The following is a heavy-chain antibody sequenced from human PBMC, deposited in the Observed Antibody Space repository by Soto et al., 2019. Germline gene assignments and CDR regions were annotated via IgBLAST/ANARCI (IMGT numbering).Heavy chain of an antibody. V-gene: IGHV5-51*01. Sequence: PGESLQISCEGVGYSFTNYWIAWVRQMPGKGPEWMGTIYPGDSDMRYSPSFRGQVTMSVDKSINTAYLQWGSLTASDTAKYYCARLSREFSSGFDYWGKGTLVTVSS. CDR3: ARLSREFSSGFDY. CDR2: IYPGDSDM. CDR1: GYSFTNYW. D-gene: IGHD3-3*01. J-gene: IGHJ4*02.